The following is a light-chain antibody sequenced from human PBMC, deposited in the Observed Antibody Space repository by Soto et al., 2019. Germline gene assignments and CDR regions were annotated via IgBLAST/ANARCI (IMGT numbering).Light chain of an antibody. CDR2: RNN. CDR1: SSNIGSNY. V-gene: IGLV1-47*01. CDR3: AAWDDSLNGRV. Sequence: QPVLTQPPSASGTPGQRVSISSSGSSSNIGSNYVYWYQQLPGTAPKLLIYRNNQRPSGVPDRFSGSKSGTSASLAISGLRSEDEGDYYCAAWDDSLNGRVFGGGTKLTVL. J-gene: IGLJ2*01.